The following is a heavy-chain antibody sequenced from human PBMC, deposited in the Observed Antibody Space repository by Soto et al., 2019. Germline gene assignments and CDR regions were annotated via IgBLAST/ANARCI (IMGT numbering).Heavy chain of an antibody. CDR3: AKDIVEVANGYFDY. CDR1: GFTFSSYG. Sequence: PGGSLRLSCAASGFTFSSYGMHWVRQAPGKGLEWVAVISYDGSNKYYADSVKGRFTISRDNSKNTLYLQMDSLRAEDTAVYYCAKDIVEVANGYFDYWGQGTLVTVSS. CDR2: ISYDGSNK. V-gene: IGHV3-30*18. D-gene: IGHD2-2*01. J-gene: IGHJ4*02.